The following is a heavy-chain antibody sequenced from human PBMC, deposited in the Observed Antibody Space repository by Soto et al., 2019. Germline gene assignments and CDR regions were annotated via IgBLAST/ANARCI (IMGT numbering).Heavy chain of an antibody. CDR2: MYTSGRT. V-gene: IGHV3-66*01. CDR1: GFTVSSNY. D-gene: IGHD6-13*01. Sequence: EMQLVESGGGLVQPGGSLRLSCAVSGFTVSSNYMTWVRQPPGKGLEWGSVMYTSGRTYYGDSVKGRVTISRDNSKNTLYLQMNSLRVEDTAVYYCARTLASARQVDYWGQGTLVTVSS. J-gene: IGHJ4*02. CDR3: ARTLASARQVDY.